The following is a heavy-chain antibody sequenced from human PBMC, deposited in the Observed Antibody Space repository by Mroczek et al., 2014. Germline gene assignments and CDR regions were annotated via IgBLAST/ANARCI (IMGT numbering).Heavy chain of an antibody. D-gene: IGHD3-10*01. J-gene: IGHJ6*02. Sequence: QVQLVQSGAEVKKPGASVKVSCKASGYTFTSYYMHWVRQAPGQGLEWMGIINPSGGSTSYAQKFQGRVTMTRDTSTSTVYMELSSLRSEDTAVYYCAMKPYGSGSPYYYYGMDVWGQGTTVTVSS. V-gene: IGHV1-46*03. CDR1: GYTFTSYY. CDR2: INPSGGST. CDR3: AMKPYGSGSPYYYYGMDV.